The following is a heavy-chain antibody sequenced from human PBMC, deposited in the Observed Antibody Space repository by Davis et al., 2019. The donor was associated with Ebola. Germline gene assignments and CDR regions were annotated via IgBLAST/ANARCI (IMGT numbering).Heavy chain of an antibody. J-gene: IGHJ3*02. CDR2: IIPIFGTA. Sequence: SVKVSCKASGGTFSSYAISWVRQAPGQGLEWMGGIIPIFGTANYAQKFQGRVTITADESTSTAYMELSSLRSEDTAVYYCARIRDTIFGVVIITEGDAFDIWGQGTMVTVSS. V-gene: IGHV1-69*13. CDR1: GGTFSSYA. D-gene: IGHD3-3*01. CDR3: ARIRDTIFGVVIITEGDAFDI.